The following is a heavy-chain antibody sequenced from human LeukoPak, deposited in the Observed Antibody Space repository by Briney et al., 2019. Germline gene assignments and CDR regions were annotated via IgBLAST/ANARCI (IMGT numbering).Heavy chain of an antibody. V-gene: IGHV3-30*18. CDR1: GFTLSSYG. D-gene: IGHD6-13*01. J-gene: IGHJ4*02. CDR3: AKEKVFTSTSWTTIEY. CDR2: IPYDGNAK. Sequence: PGRSLRLSCAASGFTLSSYGMHWVRQAPGKGLEWVAVIPYDGNAKHYADSVKGRFTISRDNSKNTLYLQMNSLRSEDTAVYYCAKEKVFTSTSWTTIEYWGQGTLVTVSS.